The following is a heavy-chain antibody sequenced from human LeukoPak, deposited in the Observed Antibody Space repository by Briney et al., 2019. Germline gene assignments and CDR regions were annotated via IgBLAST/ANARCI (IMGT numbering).Heavy chain of an antibody. V-gene: IGHV1-69*13. CDR3: AGQSPDPAWFDP. J-gene: IGHJ5*02. Sequence: SVKVSCKASGGTFSSYAISWVRQAPGQRLKWMGGIIPIFGTANYAQKFQGRVTITADESTSTAYMELSSLRSEDTAVYYCAGQSPDPAWFDPWGQGTLVTVSS. CDR1: GGTFSSYA. CDR2: IIPIFGTA.